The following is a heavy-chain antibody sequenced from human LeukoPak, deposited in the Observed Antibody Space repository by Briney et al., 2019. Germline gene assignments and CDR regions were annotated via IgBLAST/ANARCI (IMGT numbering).Heavy chain of an antibody. CDR3: ARHGRIAAAEWFDP. D-gene: IGHD6-13*01. V-gene: IGHV4-59*08. Sequence: PSETLSLTCTVSGGSISSYYWSWIRQPPGKGLEWIGYIYYSGSTNYNPSLKSRVTISVDTSKNQFSLKLSPVTAADTAVYYCARHGRIAAAEWFDPRGQGTLVTVSS. J-gene: IGHJ5*02. CDR1: GGSISSYY. CDR2: IYYSGST.